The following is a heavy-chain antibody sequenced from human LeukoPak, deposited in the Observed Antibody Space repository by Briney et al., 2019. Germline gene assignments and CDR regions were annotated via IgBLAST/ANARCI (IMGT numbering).Heavy chain of an antibody. CDR2: NYYSGST. V-gene: IGHV4-59*08. J-gene: IGHJ2*01. D-gene: IGHD3-22*01. CDR3: ARSIKYYYDSSGYYYGWYFDL. Sequence: SETLSLICSVSGGVNSSSYWSWIRQPPGKGLEWSGYNYYSGSTNYNPSLKSRVTISVDTSKSQFSLKLSSVTAGDTAVYYCARSIKYYYDSSGYYYGWYFDLWGRGTLVTVSS. CDR1: GGVNSSSY.